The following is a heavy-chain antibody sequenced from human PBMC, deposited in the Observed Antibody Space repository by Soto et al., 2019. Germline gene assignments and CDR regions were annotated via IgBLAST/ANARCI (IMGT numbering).Heavy chain of an antibody. CDR1: GFTFSSYA. D-gene: IGHD3-10*01. V-gene: IGHV3-23*01. Sequence: GGSLRLSCAASGFTFSSYAMSWVRQAPGKGLEWVSAISGSGGSTYYADSVRGRFTISRDKSKNTLYLQMNSLRAEDTAVYYCASLAAGHYYGSGSYGPPFDYWGQGPLVTVSS. CDR3: ASLAAGHYYGSGSYGPPFDY. J-gene: IGHJ4*02. CDR2: ISGSGGST.